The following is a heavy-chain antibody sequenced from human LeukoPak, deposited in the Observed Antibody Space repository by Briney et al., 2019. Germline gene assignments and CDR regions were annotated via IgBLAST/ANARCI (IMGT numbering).Heavy chain of an antibody. CDR2: PYYRGST. CDR3: AALGSFDY. D-gene: IGHD7-27*01. Sequence: PSETLSLTCTVSGVSISSYYWSWIAQPPGKGLEWIGYPYYRGSTNYNPSLKSRVTISVATSENQFSVKLSSVAAADTAVYYCAALGSFDYWGQGTLVTVSS. V-gene: IGHV4-59*01. J-gene: IGHJ4*02. CDR1: GVSISSYY.